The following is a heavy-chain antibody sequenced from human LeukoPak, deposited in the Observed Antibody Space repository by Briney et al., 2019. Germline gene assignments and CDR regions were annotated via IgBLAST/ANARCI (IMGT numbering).Heavy chain of an antibody. CDR1: GLSFSNAW. J-gene: IGHJ6*02. V-gene: IGHV3-15*07. D-gene: IGHD1-26*01. CDR2: IRTKTDGGTA. CDR3: TVRNLKVAYCTYYCGMDV. Sequence: GGSLRLSCAASGLSFSNAWMNWVRQAPGKGLEWVGRIRTKTDGGTADYAAPVQGRVTISRDDSRTTLYLEMNNLKIEDTAVYYCTVRNLKVAYCTYYCGMDVWGQGTTVTVSS.